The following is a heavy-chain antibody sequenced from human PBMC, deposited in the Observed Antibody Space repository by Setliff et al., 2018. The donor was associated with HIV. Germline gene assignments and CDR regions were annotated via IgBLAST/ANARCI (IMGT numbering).Heavy chain of an antibody. Sequence: SETLSLTCAVSGVSISSQYWSWIRQPPGKGLEWIGFIYYNVNNNYNPSLKSRVSISVDTSKNQFPLRLSSVTAADTAVYYCTRGGSMTTLTTWGQGTLVTVSS. J-gene: IGHJ4*02. CDR1: GVSISSQY. D-gene: IGHD4-4*01. CDR2: IYYNVNN. CDR3: TRGGSMTTLTT. V-gene: IGHV4-59*11.